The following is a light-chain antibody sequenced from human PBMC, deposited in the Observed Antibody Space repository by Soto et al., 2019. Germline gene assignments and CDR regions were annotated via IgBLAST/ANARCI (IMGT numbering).Light chain of an antibody. Sequence: EIVLPESLCTLAVSSSERATLSCMASQSVSSSYLAWDQQKPGQAPRVLIYGTSSRATGIPDRFSGSGSGTDFTLTISRLEPEHFAVYYSQQYTTSSWTLGQGTKVDIK. CDR1: QSVSSSY. V-gene: IGKV3-20*01. CDR2: GTS. J-gene: IGKJ1*01. CDR3: QQYTTSSWT.